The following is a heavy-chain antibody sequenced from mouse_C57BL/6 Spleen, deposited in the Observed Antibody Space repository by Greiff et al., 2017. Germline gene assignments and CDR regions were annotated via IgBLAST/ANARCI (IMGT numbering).Heavy chain of an antibody. Sequence: ESGPGLVKPSQSLSLTCSVTGYSITSGYYWNWIRQFPGNKLEWMGYISYDGSNNYNPSLKNRISITRDTSKNQFFLKLNSVTTEDTATYSCANDCYCWYFGVWGTGTTVTVSS. D-gene: IGHD2-3*01. CDR1: GYSITSGYY. J-gene: IGHJ1*03. CDR2: ISYDGSN. V-gene: IGHV3-6*01. CDR3: ANDCYCWYFGV.